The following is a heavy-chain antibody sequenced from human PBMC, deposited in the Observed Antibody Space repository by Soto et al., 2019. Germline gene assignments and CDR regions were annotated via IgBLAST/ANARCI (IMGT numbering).Heavy chain of an antibody. J-gene: IGHJ5*02. CDR3: ARERPDGARLDP. CDR2: IYYSGST. V-gene: IGHV4-30-4*01. CDR1: GGSISSGYYY. D-gene: IGHD6-6*01. Sequence: QVQLQESGPGLVKPSQTLSLTCTVSGGSISSGYYYWSWIRQPPGKGLEWIGYIYYSGSTYYSPSLKSRVTISVDTSKNQFSLKLSSVTAADTAVYYCARERPDGARLDPWGQGTLVTVSS.